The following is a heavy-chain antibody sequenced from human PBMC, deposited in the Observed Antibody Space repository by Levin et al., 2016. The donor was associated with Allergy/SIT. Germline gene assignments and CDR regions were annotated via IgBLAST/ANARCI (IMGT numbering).Heavy chain of an antibody. CDR2: INPNSGGT. V-gene: IGHV1-2*02. J-gene: IGHJ6*02. CDR1: GYTFTGYY. D-gene: IGHD1-26*01. CDR3: ARDSVVGATLQVYYYGMDV. Sequence: ASVKVSCKASGYTFTGYYMHWVRQAPGQGLEWMGWINPNSGGTNYAQKFQGRVTMTRDTSISTAYMELSRLRSDDTAVYYCARDSVVGATLQVYYYGMDVWGQGTTVTVSS.